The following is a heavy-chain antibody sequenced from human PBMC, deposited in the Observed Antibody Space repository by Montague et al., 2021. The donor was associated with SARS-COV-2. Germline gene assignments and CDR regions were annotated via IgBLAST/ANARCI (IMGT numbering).Heavy chain of an antibody. V-gene: IGHV4-39*01. J-gene: IGHJ3*01. Sequence: SETLSLTCTVSGGSISNSIYYWGWIRQPPGKGLEWFGSIYYTGSTXYNPSLKSRVSISMNTSNNQFFLKLTSVTAADTAVYYCARPGRGYSYGLDAFEVWGQGTMVTVSS. CDR2: IYYTGST. CDR1: GGSISNSIYY. D-gene: IGHD5-18*01. CDR3: ARPGRGYSYGLDAFEV.